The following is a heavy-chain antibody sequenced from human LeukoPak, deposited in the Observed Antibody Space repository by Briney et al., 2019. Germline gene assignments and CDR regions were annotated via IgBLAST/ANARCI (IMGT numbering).Heavy chain of an antibody. CDR1: GGSISSHY. Sequence: SETLSLTCTVSGGSISSHYWNWIRQPAGKRLEWIGRVYSRGSTNYNPSLKSRVTVSADNSKTQFSLKLSSVTVADTAVYYCARSYNDYNWFDPWGQGILVTVSA. D-gene: IGHD3-16*01. J-gene: IGHJ5*02. CDR3: ARSYNDYNWFDP. CDR2: VYSRGST. V-gene: IGHV4-4*07.